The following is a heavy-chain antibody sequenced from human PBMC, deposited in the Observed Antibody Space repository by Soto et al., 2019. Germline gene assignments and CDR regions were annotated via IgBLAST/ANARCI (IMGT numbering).Heavy chain of an antibody. CDR1: GYTSTTYY. D-gene: IGHD4-17*01. J-gene: IGHJ2*01. CDR2: INPGGVST. V-gene: IGHV1-46*01. CDR3: ARGGNGDNVGYWYFDL. Sequence: QVQLVQSGAEVKKPGASVEVSCKASGYTSTTYYIHWVRHAPGQGLEWMGVINPGGVSTKYAQKFQDRVTRTTDTSTSTVYMDRSSLRSEDTAVYFCARGGNGDNVGYWYFDLWGRGTLVTVSP.